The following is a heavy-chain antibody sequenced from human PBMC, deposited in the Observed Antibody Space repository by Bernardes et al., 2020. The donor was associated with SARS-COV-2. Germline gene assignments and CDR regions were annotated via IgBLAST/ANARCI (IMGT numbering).Heavy chain of an antibody. CDR1: GYTFTSYG. D-gene: IGHD3-22*01. CDR2: ISGDDGNT. CDR3: ATVVGCGYGGGWFDP. V-gene: IGHV1-18*01. Sequence: ASVKVSCKASGYTFTSYGISWVRQAPGQGLEWMGWISGDDGNTNYAQKFHGRVTMTTDTSTSTAYMELRSLRSDDTAVYYCATVVGCGYGGGWFDPWGQGTLVTVSS. J-gene: IGHJ5*02.